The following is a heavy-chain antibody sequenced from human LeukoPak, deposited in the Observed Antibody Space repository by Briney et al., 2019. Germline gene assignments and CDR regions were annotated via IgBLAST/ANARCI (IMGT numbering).Heavy chain of an antibody. CDR1: GFTFSSYA. Sequence: GRSLRLSCAASGFTFSSYAMHWVRQAPGKGLEWVAVISYDGSNKYYADSVKGRFTISRDNSKNTLYLQMNSLRAEDTAVYYCASLFRAHILTGYPMDWGQGTLVTVSS. CDR3: ASLFRAHILTGYPMD. V-gene: IGHV3-30-3*01. J-gene: IGHJ4*02. D-gene: IGHD3-9*01. CDR2: ISYDGSNK.